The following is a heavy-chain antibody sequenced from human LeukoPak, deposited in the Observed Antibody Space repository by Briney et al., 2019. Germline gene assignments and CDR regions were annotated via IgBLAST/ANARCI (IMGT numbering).Heavy chain of an antibody. D-gene: IGHD3-22*01. CDR2: INTNTGNP. CDR1: GYTFTSYA. CDR3: ARDPSPGGYYEDAFDI. V-gene: IGHV7-4-1*02. Sequence: ASVKVSCKASGYTFTSYAMNWVRQAPGQGLEWMGWINTNTGNPTYAQGFTGRFVFSLDTSVSTAYLQISSLKAEDTAVYYCARDPSPGGYYEDAFDIWGQGTMVTVS. J-gene: IGHJ3*02.